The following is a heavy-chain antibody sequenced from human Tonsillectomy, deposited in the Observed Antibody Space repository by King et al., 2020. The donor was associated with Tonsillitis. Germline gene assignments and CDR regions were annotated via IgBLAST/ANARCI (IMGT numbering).Heavy chain of an antibody. CDR3: ARAFSGCNNSSCKRIAFEI. CDR2: IYYDGST. CDR1: GDSISSAGYY. V-gene: IGHV4-31*03. D-gene: IGHD6-19*01. Sequence: VQLQESGPGLVKPSETLSLTCTVSGDSISSAGYYWSWIRQHPGKGLEWIGNIYYDGSTYYNPSLKSRVTISLDTSKNQFSLKLRSVTAADTAVYYCARAFSGCNNSSCKRIAFEIWGQGTTVTVSS. J-gene: IGHJ3*02.